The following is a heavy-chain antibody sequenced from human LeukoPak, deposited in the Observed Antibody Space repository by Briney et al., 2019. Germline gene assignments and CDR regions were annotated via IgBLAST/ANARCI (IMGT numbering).Heavy chain of an antibody. Sequence: GGSLRLSCAASGFTFSNAWMSWVRQAPGTGLEWVGRIKSKTDGGTTDYAAPVKGRFTISRDDSKNTLYLQMNSLKTEDTAVYYCTAYYDFWSGYDFDYWGQGTLVTVSS. D-gene: IGHD3-3*01. V-gene: IGHV3-15*01. CDR3: TAYYDFWSGYDFDY. CDR2: IKSKTDGGTT. J-gene: IGHJ4*02. CDR1: GFTFSNAW.